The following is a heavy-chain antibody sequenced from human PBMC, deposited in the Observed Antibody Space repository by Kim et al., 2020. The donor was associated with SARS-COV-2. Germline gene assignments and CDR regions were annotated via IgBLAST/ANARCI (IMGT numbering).Heavy chain of an antibody. CDR3: AGLGSGRSWYGY. D-gene: IGHD6-13*01. J-gene: IGHJ4*02. Sequence: KYAQQFQGRVTITRDASDSTAYMELSSLRSEDTAVYYCAGLGSGRSWYGYWGQGTLVTVSS. V-gene: IGHV1-3*01.